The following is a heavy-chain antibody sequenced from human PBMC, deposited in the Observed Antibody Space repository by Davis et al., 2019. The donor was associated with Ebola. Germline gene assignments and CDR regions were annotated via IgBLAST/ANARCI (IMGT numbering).Heavy chain of an antibody. Sequence: AASVKISCKASGYTFTSYAISWVRQAPGQGLEWMGGIIPIFGTANYAQKFQGRVTITADKSTSTAYMELSRLRSDDTAVYYCARGCSSTSLLIDYYGMDVWGQGTTVTVSS. CDR3: ARGCSSTSLLIDYYGMDV. CDR1: GYTFTSYA. V-gene: IGHV1-69*06. CDR2: IIPIFGTA. D-gene: IGHD2-2*01. J-gene: IGHJ6*02.